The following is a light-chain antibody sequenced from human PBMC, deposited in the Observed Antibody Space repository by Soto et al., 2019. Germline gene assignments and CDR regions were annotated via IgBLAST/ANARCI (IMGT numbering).Light chain of an antibody. CDR3: QQLNTYRALT. J-gene: IGKJ4*01. V-gene: IGKV1-9*01. CDR1: QDISRY. Sequence: IQLPQSPSSLSASVGDRVTITCRASQDISRYLAWYQQKPGKAPKLLIYAASTLQSGVPSRFSGSGSGTDLTLTISSLQPEDFATYYCQQLNTYRALTFGGGTKVDIK. CDR2: AAS.